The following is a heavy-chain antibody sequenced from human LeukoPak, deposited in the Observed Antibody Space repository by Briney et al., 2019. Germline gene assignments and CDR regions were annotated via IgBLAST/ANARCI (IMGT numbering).Heavy chain of an antibody. J-gene: IGHJ4*02. Sequence: PGGSLRLSCAASGFTFSTYAMSWVRQAAGKGLEWVSLISGSGGGTYYADSVKGRFTISRDNSKNTLYLQMNSLRAEDTAVYYCARGLPSVWFGESRAYFDYWGQGTLVTVSS. CDR1: GFTFSTYA. CDR2: ISGSGGGT. V-gene: IGHV3-23*01. D-gene: IGHD3-10*01. CDR3: ARGLPSVWFGESRAYFDY.